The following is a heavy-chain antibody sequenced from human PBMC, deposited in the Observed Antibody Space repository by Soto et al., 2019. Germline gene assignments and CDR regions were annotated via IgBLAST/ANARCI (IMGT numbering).Heavy chain of an antibody. D-gene: IGHD3-16*02. CDR3: ARDVMITFGGVIVLSHLDY. J-gene: IGHJ4*02. CDR2: IIPIFGTA. Sequence: QVQLVQSGAEVKKPGSSVKVSCKASGGTFSSYAISCVRQAPGQGLEWMGGIIPIFGTANYAQKFQGRVTITADESTSTAYMELSSLRSEDTAVYYCARDVMITFGGVIVLSHLDYWGQGTLVTVSS. V-gene: IGHV1-69*12. CDR1: GGTFSSYA.